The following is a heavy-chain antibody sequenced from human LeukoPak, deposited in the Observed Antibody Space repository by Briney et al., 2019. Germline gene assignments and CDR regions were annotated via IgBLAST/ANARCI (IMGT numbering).Heavy chain of an antibody. CDR1: GYTFTGYY. J-gene: IGHJ4*02. CDR3: ARDLEGYHYGSGNYPR. V-gene: IGHV1-2*02. D-gene: IGHD3-10*01. Sequence: ASVKVSCKASGYTFTGYYIHWLRQAPGQGLEWMGFINPNSGGTNYAQKFQGRVTMTRDTSISTAYMELSSLTSDDTAVYYCARDLEGYHYGSGNYPRWGQGTLITVSS. CDR2: INPNSGGT.